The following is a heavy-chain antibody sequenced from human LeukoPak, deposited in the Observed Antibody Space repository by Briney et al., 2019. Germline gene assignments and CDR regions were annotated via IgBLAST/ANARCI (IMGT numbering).Heavy chain of an antibody. J-gene: IGHJ3*02. CDR2: INHNGNVN. D-gene: IGHD1-26*01. CDR1: GFTFSSYW. Sequence: GGSLRLSCAASGFTFSSYWMNWARQAPGKGLEWVASINHNGNVNYYVDSVKGRFTISRDNAKNSLYLQMSNLRAEDTAVYYCARGPGDFDASDIWGQGTMVTVSS. CDR3: ARGPGDFDASDI. V-gene: IGHV3-7*03.